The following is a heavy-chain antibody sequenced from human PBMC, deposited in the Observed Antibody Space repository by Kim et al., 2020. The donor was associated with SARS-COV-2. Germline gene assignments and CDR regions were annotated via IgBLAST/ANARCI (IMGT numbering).Heavy chain of an antibody. D-gene: IGHD3-9*01. V-gene: IGHV1-69*13. CDR3: AREKYDILTGGFDY. CDR2: IIPIFGTA. J-gene: IGHJ4*02. Sequence: SVKVSCKASGGTFSSYAISWVRQAPGQGLEWMGGIIPIFGTANYAQKFQGRVTITADESTSTAYMELSSLRSEDTAVYYCAREKYDILTGGFDYWGQGTLVTVSS. CDR1: GGTFSSYA.